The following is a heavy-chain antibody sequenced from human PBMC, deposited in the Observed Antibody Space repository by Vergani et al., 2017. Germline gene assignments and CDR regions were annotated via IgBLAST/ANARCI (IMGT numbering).Heavy chain of an antibody. Sequence: QITLKESGPTLVKLTQTLTLPCTFSGFSLSTIGVGVGWIRQPPGKALEWLALIYWDDDKRYSPSLKSRLTITKDTSKNQVVLTMTNMDPVDTATYYCAHSYDILTGPSLGYWGQGTLGTVSA. CDR1: GFSLSTIGVG. CDR2: IYWDDDK. V-gene: IGHV2-5*02. D-gene: IGHD3-9*01. J-gene: IGHJ4*02. CDR3: AHSYDILTGPSLGY.